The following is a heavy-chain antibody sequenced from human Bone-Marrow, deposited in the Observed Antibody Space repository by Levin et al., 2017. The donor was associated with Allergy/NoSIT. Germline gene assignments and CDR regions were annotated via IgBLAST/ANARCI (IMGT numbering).Heavy chain of an antibody. D-gene: IGHD3-10*01. V-gene: IGHV3-21*01. Sequence: GGSLRLSCEASGFSFSSYSMNWVRQAPGKGLEWVSYISSSSSYIHYADSVKGRFTTSRDNAKNSLYLQMNSLRAEDTAVYYCARDDYGSGSYYDYWGQGTLVTVSS. CDR3: ARDDYGSGSYYDY. CDR1: GFSFSSYS. CDR2: ISSSSSYI. J-gene: IGHJ4*02.